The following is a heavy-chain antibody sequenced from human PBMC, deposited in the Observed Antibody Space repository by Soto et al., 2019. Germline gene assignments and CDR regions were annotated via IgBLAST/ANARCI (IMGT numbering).Heavy chain of an antibody. CDR3: ARSSPYYYDSSGYYLNWFDP. J-gene: IGHJ5*02. V-gene: IGHV1-69*06. CDR1: GGTFSSYA. D-gene: IGHD3-22*01. Sequence: QVQLVQSGAEVKKPGSSVKVSCKASGGTFSSYAISWVRQAPGQGLEWMGGIIPIFGTANYAQKFQGRVTITADKSTRTAYIELSSLRSEDTAVYYCARSSPYYYDSSGYYLNWFDPWGQGTLVTVSS. CDR2: IIPIFGTA.